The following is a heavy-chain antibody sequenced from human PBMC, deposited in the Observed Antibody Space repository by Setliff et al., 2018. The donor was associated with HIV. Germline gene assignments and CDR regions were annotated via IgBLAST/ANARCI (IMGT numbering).Heavy chain of an antibody. CDR1: GFILSSYS. Sequence: GGSLRLSCAASGFILSSYSMNWVRQAPGKGLEWVSYISSSTSTIYYADSVKGRFTISRDNAKNSLYLQMDSLRVEDTALYYCARDPIGIAARNYYYYYYMDVWGKGTTVTAP. CDR2: ISSSTSTI. J-gene: IGHJ6*03. D-gene: IGHD6-6*01. CDR3: ARDPIGIAARNYYYYYYMDV. V-gene: IGHV3-48*01.